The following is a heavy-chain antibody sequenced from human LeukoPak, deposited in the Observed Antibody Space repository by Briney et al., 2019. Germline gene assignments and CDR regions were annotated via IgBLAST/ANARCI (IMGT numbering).Heavy chain of an antibody. Sequence: GGSLRLSCAASGFTFSSYEMNWVRQAPGKGLEWVLYISSSGNTIYYADSVKGRFTISRDNAKNSLYLQMNSLRAEDTAVYYCAREGLDVFDYWGQGTLVTVSS. D-gene: IGHD6-19*01. V-gene: IGHV3-48*03. CDR1: GFTFSSYE. CDR3: AREGLDVFDY. J-gene: IGHJ4*02. CDR2: ISSSGNTI.